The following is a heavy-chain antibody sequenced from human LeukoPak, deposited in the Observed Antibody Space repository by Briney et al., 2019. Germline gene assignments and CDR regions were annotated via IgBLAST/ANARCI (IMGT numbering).Heavy chain of an antibody. CDR2: ISSSGGTI. CDR3: ARGPVSSSGFFAY. Sequence: GGSLRLSCAAPGFTFSSYAMHWIRQASGKGLEWVSYISSSGGTISYADSVKGRFTISRDNAKKSLYLQMNSLRAEDTAVYYCARGPVSSSGFFAYWGQGTLVTVSS. CDR1: GFTFSSYA. J-gene: IGHJ4*02. D-gene: IGHD6-19*01. V-gene: IGHV3-48*04.